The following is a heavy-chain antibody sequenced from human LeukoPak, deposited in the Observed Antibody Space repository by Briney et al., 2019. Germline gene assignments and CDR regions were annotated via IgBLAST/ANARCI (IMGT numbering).Heavy chain of an antibody. CDR1: GYTFTGYY. CDR2: INPSGGST. D-gene: IGHD5-18*01. V-gene: IGHV1-46*01. CDR3: ARDPGLHDTAMGAIFDY. Sequence: ASVKVSCKASGYTFTGYYMHWVRQAPGQGLEWMGIINPSGGSTSYAQKFQGRVTMTRDTSTSTVYMELSSLRSEDTAVYYCARDPGLHDTAMGAIFDYWGQGTLVTVSS. J-gene: IGHJ4*02.